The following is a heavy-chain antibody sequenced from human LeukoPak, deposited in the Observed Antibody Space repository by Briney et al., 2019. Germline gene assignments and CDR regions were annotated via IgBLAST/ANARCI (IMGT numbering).Heavy chain of an antibody. V-gene: IGHV1-2*02. CDR3: ARDLGIVVVVAATGWFDP. D-gene: IGHD2-15*01. J-gene: IGHJ5*02. CDR2: INPNSGGT. Sequence: ASVKVSCKASGYTFTGYYMHWVRQAPGQGLEWMGWINPNSGGTNYAQKFQGRVTMTRDMSISTAYMELSRLRSDDTAVYYCARDLGIVVVVAATGWFDPWGQGTLVTVSS. CDR1: GYTFTGYY.